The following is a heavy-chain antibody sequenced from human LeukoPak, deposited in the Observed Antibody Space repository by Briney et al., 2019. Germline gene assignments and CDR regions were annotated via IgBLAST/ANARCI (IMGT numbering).Heavy chain of an antibody. CDR2: IKEDGIEQ. CDR3: ARAPRGGYSGSYVDC. Sequence: GGSLRLSCAASGFTFSSYWMSWVRQAPGKGLEWVAHIKEDGIEQRYVDSVKGRFTISRDSASLYLQMNSLRAEDTAVYYCARAPRGGYSGSYVDCWSQATLVTVSS. D-gene: IGHD1-26*01. J-gene: IGHJ4*02. CDR1: GFTFSSYW. V-gene: IGHV3-7*01.